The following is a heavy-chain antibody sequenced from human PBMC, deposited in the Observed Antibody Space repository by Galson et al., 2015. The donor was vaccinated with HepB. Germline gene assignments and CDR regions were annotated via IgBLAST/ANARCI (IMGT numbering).Heavy chain of an antibody. CDR3: ARVGGIVATTGYYYYYMDV. Sequence: SVKVSCKASGYTFTSYGISWVRQAPGQGLEWMGWISAYNGNTNYAQKLQGRVTMTTDTSTGTAYMELRSLRSDDTAVYYCARVGGIVATTGYYYYYMDVWGKGTTVTVSS. CDR2: ISAYNGNT. CDR1: GYTFTSYG. D-gene: IGHD5-12*01. V-gene: IGHV1-18*01. J-gene: IGHJ6*03.